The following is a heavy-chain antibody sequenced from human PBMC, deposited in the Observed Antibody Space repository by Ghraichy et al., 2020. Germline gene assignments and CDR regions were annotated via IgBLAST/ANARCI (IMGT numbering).Heavy chain of an antibody. D-gene: IGHD1/OR15-1a*01. Sequence: GGSLRLSCAASGFTFSSYAMSWVRQAPGKGLEWVSGISGSGGSTSYADSVKGRFTISRDNSKNTLYLQMNSLRADDTAVYYCAKAGTGWHYYFDYWGQGTLVTVSS. J-gene: IGHJ4*02. V-gene: IGHV3-23*01. CDR2: ISGSGGST. CDR1: GFTFSSYA. CDR3: AKAGTGWHYYFDY.